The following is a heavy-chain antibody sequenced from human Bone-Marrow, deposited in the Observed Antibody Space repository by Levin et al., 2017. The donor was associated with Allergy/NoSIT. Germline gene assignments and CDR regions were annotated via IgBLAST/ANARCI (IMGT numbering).Heavy chain of an antibody. V-gene: IGHV3-30*04. CDR1: GFTFSSYA. CDR2: ISYDGSNK. J-gene: IGHJ6*02. Sequence: LSLTCAASGFTFSSYAMHWVRQAPGKGLEWVAVISYDGSNKYYADSVKGRFTISRDNSKNTLYLQMNSLRAEDTAVYYCARTSQASHLVATNYYYYGMDVWGQGTTVTVSS. D-gene: IGHD5-12*01. CDR3: ARTSQASHLVATNYYYYGMDV.